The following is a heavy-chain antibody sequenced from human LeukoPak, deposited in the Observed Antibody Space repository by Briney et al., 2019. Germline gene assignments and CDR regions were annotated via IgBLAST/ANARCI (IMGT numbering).Heavy chain of an antibody. CDR1: GGSISSYY. D-gene: IGHD6-13*01. Sequence: PSETLSLTCTVSGGSISSYYWSWIRQPPGKGLEWIGYIYYSGSTNYNPSLKSRVTISVDTSKNQFSLKLSSVTAADTAVYYCARGPIAAPILYWGQGTLVTVSS. CDR3: ARGPIAAPILY. J-gene: IGHJ4*02. V-gene: IGHV4-59*01. CDR2: IYYSGST.